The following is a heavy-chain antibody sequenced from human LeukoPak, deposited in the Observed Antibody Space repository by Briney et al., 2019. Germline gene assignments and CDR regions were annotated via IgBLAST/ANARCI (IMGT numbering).Heavy chain of an antibody. CDR3: AKDLDSDYYDSRQVDYFDY. D-gene: IGHD3-22*01. J-gene: IGHJ4*02. CDR1: GFTFYSYG. CDR2: ISYDGYNK. V-gene: IGHV3-30*18. Sequence: PGRSLRLSCAASGFTFYSYGMHWVRQAPGTGLEWVAVISYDGYNKYYADSVKGRFTISRDNSKNTLYLQMNSLRAEDTAVYYCAKDLDSDYYDSRQVDYFDYWGQGTLVTVSS.